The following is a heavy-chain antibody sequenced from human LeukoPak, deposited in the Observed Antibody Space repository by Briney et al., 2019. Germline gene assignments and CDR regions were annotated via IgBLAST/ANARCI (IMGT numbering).Heavy chain of an antibody. Sequence: ASVKVSCKASGYTFTSYDINWVRQATGQGLEWMGWMNPNSGNTGYAQEFQGRVTITRNTSISTAYMELSSLRSEDTAVYYCARPLRFLEWSFDPWGQGTLVTVSS. CDR3: ARPLRFLEWSFDP. J-gene: IGHJ5*02. CDR2: MNPNSGNT. V-gene: IGHV1-8*03. CDR1: GYTFTSYD. D-gene: IGHD3-3*01.